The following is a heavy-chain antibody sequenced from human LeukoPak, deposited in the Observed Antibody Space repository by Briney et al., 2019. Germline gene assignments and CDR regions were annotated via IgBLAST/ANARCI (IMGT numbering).Heavy chain of an antibody. J-gene: IGHJ4*02. Sequence: GGSLRLSCAASGLTFSSYSMNWVRQAPGKGLEWVSYISSSSSTIYYADSVKGRFTISRDNAKNSLYLQMNSLRAEDTAVYYCARASGYSYGYIDYWGQGTLVTVSS. CDR3: ARASGYSYGYIDY. CDR2: ISSSSSTI. CDR1: GLTFSSYS. D-gene: IGHD5-18*01. V-gene: IGHV3-48*01.